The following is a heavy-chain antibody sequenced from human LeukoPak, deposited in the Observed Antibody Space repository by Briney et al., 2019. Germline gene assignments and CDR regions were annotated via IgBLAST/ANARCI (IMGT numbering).Heavy chain of an antibody. V-gene: IGHV3-23*01. CDR1: GFTFNNYA. Sequence: GGSLRLSCAASGFTFNNYAMSWVRQAPGKGLEWVSGISPSGDIKYYVDSVKGRFTVSRDNSKNTLYLQINSLRADDTAVYHCAKDDAWLQFNDWGQGTLVTVSS. J-gene: IGHJ4*02. CDR2: ISPSGDIK. D-gene: IGHD5-24*01. CDR3: AKDDAWLQFND.